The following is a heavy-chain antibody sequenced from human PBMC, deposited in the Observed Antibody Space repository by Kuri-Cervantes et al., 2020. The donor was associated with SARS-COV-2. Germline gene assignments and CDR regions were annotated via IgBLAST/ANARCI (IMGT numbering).Heavy chain of an antibody. CDR2: ISSNGGST. CDR1: GFTVSSNY. CDR3: VRSGAVAGTFDY. Sequence: GGSLRLSCAASGFTVSSNYMSWVRQAPGKGLEYVSAISSNGGSTYYADSVKGRFTISRDNSKNTLYLQMSSLRAEDTAVYYCVRSGAVAGTFDYWGQGTLVTVSS. J-gene: IGHJ4*02. V-gene: IGHV3-64D*08. D-gene: IGHD6-19*01.